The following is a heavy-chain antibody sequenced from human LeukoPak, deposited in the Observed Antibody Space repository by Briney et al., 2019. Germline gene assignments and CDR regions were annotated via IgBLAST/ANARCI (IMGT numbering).Heavy chain of an antibody. J-gene: IGHJ6*03. CDR2: INQDGTEK. CDR3: ARVLAAWYMDV. Sequence: GGSLRLSCTASGFTFSNYYMSWVRQTPGKGLEGVANINQDGTEKYYGDSVKGRLTISRDNAKNSLYLQINSLRAEDTAVYFCARVLAAWYMDVWGKGTTVTVSS. V-gene: IGHV3-7*01. CDR1: GFTFSNYY. D-gene: IGHD6-13*01.